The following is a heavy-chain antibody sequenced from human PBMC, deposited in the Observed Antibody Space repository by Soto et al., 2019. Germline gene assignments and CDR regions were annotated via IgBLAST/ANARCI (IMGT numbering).Heavy chain of an antibody. D-gene: IGHD2-15*01. V-gene: IGHV3-21*01. J-gene: IGHJ6*02. CDR2: ISSSSSYI. Sequence: LRLSCAAAGFTFSSYSMNCVSQAPGKGLEWVSSISSSSSYIYYADSVKGRFTISRDNAKNSLYLQMNSLRAEDTAVYYCARDGYCSGGSCYSRFFTYYYYGMDVWGQGTTVTVSS. CDR3: ARDGYCSGGSCYSRFFTYYYYGMDV. CDR1: GFTFSSYS.